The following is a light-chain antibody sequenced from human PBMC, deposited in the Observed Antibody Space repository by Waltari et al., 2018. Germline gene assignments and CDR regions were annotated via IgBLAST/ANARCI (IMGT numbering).Light chain of an antibody. CDR2: DAS. CDR3: QQSTNWPLT. CDR1: QSVIYF. J-gene: IGKJ4*01. V-gene: IGKV3-11*01. Sequence: EIVLTQSPATLSLSPGERATLSCRASQSVIYFLAWFQQKPGPAPRLLIYDASTRATGIPARFSGSGSGTDFAFTISSLEPEAFAVYYCQQSTNWPLTFGGGTKVALK.